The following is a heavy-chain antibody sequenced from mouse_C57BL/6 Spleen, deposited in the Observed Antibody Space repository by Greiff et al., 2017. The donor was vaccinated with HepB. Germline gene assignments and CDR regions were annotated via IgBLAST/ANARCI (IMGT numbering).Heavy chain of an antibody. Sequence: EVKLMESGPGLVKPSQSLSLTCSVTGYSITSGYYWNWIRQFPGNKLEWRGYISYDGSNNYNPSLKNRISITRDTSKNQFFLKLNSVTTEDTATYYCARDNDYYGSSPLGYFDVWGTGTTVTVSS. CDR3: ARDNDYYGSSPLGYFDV. CDR1: GYSITSGYY. CDR2: ISYDGSN. V-gene: IGHV3-6*01. D-gene: IGHD1-1*01. J-gene: IGHJ1*03.